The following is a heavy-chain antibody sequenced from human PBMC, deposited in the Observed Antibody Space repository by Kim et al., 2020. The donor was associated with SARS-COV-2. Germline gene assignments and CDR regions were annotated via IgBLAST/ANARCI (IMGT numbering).Heavy chain of an antibody. D-gene: IGHD5-12*01. V-gene: IGHV1-58*01. J-gene: IGHJ4*02. CDR3: AATRHYSGYDQRADY. CDR1: GFTFTSSA. Sequence: SVKVSCKASGFTFTSSAVQWVRQARGQRLEWIGWIVVGSGNTNYAQKFQERVTITRDMSTSTAYMELSSLRSEDTAVYYCAATRHYSGYDQRADYWGQGTLVTVSS. CDR2: IVVGSGNT.